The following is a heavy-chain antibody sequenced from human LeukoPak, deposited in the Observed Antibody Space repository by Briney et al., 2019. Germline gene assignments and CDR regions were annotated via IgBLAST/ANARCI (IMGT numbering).Heavy chain of an antibody. CDR3: AREFGYCSSTSCYDWFDP. V-gene: IGHV1-2*02. D-gene: IGHD2-2*03. CDR2: INPNSGGT. J-gene: IGHJ5*02. Sequence: ASVKVSCKASGYTFTSYGISWVRQAPGQGLEWMGWINPNSGGTNYAQKFQGRVTMTRDTSISTAYMELSRLRSDDTAVYYCAREFGYCSSTSCYDWFDPWGQGTLVTVSS. CDR1: GYTFTSYG.